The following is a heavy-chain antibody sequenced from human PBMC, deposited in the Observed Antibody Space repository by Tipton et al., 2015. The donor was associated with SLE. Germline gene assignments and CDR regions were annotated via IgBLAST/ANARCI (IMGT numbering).Heavy chain of an antibody. CDR3: ARGGSYCDPMGGMDV. J-gene: IGHJ6*02. D-gene: IGHD3-10*01. V-gene: IGHV1-18*01. CDR2: ISTYNGNT. Sequence: QSGPEVKKPGASVRVSCKASGYTFTTYGISWVRQAPGQGLEWMGWISTYNGNTNYAQKLQGRVTMTSDTSTSTAYMDLRSLRYDDTAVYYCARGGSYCDPMGGMDVWGQGTTVTVSS. CDR1: GYTFTTYG.